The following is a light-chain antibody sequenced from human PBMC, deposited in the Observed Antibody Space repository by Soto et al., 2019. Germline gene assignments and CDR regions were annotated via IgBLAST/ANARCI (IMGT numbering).Light chain of an antibody. V-gene: IGKV3-20*01. J-gene: IGKJ4*01. CDR3: QQYGSSPLT. Sequence: EIVLTQSPGTLSLSPGERATLSCRASQSVSSSYLAWYQQKPGQAPRLLIYGASSRATGIPDRFSGSGSGTDFTLTISRLEPEVFAVYYCQQYGSSPLTLGGGTKVNIK. CDR1: QSVSSSY. CDR2: GAS.